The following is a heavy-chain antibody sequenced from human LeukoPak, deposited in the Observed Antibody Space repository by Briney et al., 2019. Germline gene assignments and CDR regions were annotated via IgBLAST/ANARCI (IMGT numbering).Heavy chain of an antibody. V-gene: IGHV3-33*01. J-gene: IGHJ4*02. Sequence: GGSLRLSCAASGFSSYGMHWVRQAPGKGLEWVAVIWYDESNKYYADSVKGRSTISRENSRKALYLQMNRLRAEDTDVYYCARDGFGSSWYGRALDYWGQGTLVTVSS. CDR2: IWYDESNK. D-gene: IGHD6-13*01. CDR1: GFSSYG. CDR3: ARDGFGSSWYGRALDY.